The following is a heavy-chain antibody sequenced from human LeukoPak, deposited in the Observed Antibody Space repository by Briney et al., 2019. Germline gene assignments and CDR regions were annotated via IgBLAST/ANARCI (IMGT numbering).Heavy chain of an antibody. CDR2: ISSSGSTI. CDR3: AKDVSLDAFDI. V-gene: IGHV3-48*03. CDR1: GFTFSSYE. J-gene: IGHJ3*02. Sequence: GSLRLSCAASGFTFSSYEMNWVRQAPGKGLEWVSYISSSGSTIYYADSVKGRFTISRDNAKNSLYLQMNSLRTEDTALYYCAKDVSLDAFDIWGQGTMVTVSS.